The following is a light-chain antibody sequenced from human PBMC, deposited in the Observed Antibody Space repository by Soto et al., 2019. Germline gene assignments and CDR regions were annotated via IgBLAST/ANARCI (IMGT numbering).Light chain of an antibody. CDR3: QLYGSPWT. J-gene: IGKJ1*01. CDR1: QTLSGNY. V-gene: IGKV3-20*01. CDR2: GAS. Sequence: EIVLTQSPGTLSLSLGERATLSCRASQTLSGNYLAWHQQKPGQTPRLLIYGASSRATDFPDRFSGSGSGTDFTLTISRLEPEDFAVYYCQLYGSPWTFGQGTKVEIK.